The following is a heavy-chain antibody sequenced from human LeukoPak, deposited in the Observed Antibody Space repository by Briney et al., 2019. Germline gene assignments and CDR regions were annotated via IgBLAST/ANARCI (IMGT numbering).Heavy chain of an antibody. J-gene: IGHJ4*02. Sequence: GGSLRLSCAASGFTFSNYAMSWVRRAPGKGLEWVSAISGSGGSTYYADSVKGRFTISRDNSKNTLYLQMNSLRAEDTAVYYCAKDPSSGWYYFDYWGQGTLVTVSS. V-gene: IGHV3-23*01. CDR3: AKDPSSGWYYFDY. CDR1: GFTFSNYA. CDR2: ISGSGGST. D-gene: IGHD6-19*01.